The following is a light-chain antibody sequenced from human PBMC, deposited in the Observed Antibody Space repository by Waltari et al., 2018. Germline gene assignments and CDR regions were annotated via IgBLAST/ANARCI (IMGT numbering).Light chain of an antibody. CDR1: QSISSW. V-gene: IGKV1-5*03. CDR2: KAS. CDR3: KQYDSLSPYT. Sequence: DIQMTQSPSTLSASVGDRVTITCRASQSISSWLAWYQQKPGKAPKLLIYKASNLESGFPSRFSGSGSGTEFTLTISSLRPDDFATYYCKQYDSLSPYTFGQGPKLEIK. J-gene: IGKJ2*01.